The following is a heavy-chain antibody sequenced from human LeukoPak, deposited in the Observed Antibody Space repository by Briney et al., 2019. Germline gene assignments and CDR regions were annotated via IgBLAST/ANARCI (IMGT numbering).Heavy chain of an antibody. V-gene: IGHV3-66*01. CDR1: GFTLNSNY. Sequence: GGSLRLSCAASGFTLNSNYMNWVRQAPGKGLEWVSVIYSGGRTYYADSVKGRFTASRDTSKNTLYLQMNSLRAEDTVVYYCASIINDGDYWGQGTLVTVSS. CDR2: IYSGGRT. CDR3: ASIINDGDY. D-gene: IGHD3-10*01. J-gene: IGHJ4*02.